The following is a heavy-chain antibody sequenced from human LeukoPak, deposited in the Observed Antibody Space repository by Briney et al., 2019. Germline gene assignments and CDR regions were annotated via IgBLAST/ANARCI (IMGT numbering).Heavy chain of an antibody. CDR2: ISENGGTT. V-gene: IGHV3-23*01. CDR1: GFTFSTYV. J-gene: IGHJ6*03. D-gene: IGHD6-13*01. Sequence: GGSLRLSCAASGFTFSTYVMSWVRQAPGKGLEWVSGISENGGTTYYADSVRGRFIIFRDNSKNTLYLQMNSLRAEDTAVYYCARVAAAGAYYYYYMDVWGKGTTVTVSS. CDR3: ARVAAAGAYYYYYMDV.